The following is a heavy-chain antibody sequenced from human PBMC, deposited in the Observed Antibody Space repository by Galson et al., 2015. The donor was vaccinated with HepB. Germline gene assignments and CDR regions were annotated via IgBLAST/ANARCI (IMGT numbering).Heavy chain of an antibody. J-gene: IGHJ4*02. CDR1: GYSFTSYW. Sequence: QSGAEVKKPGESLKISCKGSGYSFTSYWIGWVRQMPGKGLEWMGIIYPGDSDTRYSPSFQGQVTISADKSISTAYLQWSSLKASDTAMYYCASYYYDSSGLSPFDYWGQGTLVTVSS. D-gene: IGHD3-22*01. CDR3: ASYYYDSSGLSPFDY. CDR2: IYPGDSDT. V-gene: IGHV5-51*01.